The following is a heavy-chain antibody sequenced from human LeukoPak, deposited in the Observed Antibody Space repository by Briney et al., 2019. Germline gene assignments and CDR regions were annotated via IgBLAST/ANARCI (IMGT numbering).Heavy chain of an antibody. D-gene: IGHD3-3*01. CDR2: INRDGSEK. CDR3: ATYDSWSGYNIAY. V-gene: IGHV3-7*03. J-gene: IGHJ4*02. CDR1: GFTLSSRW. Sequence: GGSLRLSCVVSGFTLSSRWMMSVRQAPGERLEWMTNINRDGSEKNYVDSVKGRFTITRDNAENSLYLQMNSLKVEDSAIYYCATYDSWSGYNIAYWGQGTLVTVSS.